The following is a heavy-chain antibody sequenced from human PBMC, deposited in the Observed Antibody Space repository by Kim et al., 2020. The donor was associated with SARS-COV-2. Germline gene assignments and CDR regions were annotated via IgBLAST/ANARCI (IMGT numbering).Heavy chain of an antibody. V-gene: IGHV3-49*04. CDR1: GFNFGDYV. CDR2: IRTKAKGGTT. J-gene: IGHJ6*02. Sequence: GGSLRLSCTTSGFNFGDYVVSWVRQAPGKGLEWIGFIRTKAKGGTTETAASVKDRFTISRYDSKSIAYMQMNSLKIEDTAIYYCSRDSQPYCGGACWAGGDVWGQGTTVTVSS. CDR3: SRDSQPYCGGACWAGGDV. D-gene: IGHD2-21*02.